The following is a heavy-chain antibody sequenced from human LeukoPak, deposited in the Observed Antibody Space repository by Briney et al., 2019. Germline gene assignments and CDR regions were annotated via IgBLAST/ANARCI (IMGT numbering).Heavy chain of an antibody. D-gene: IGHD3-9*01. CDR3: ARFVLRYFDWTPGGAFDI. V-gene: IGHV1-18*01. J-gene: IGHJ3*02. CDR2: ISAYNGNT. Sequence: ASVKVSCKASGYTFTSYGISWVRQAPGQGLEWMGWISAYNGNTNYAQKLRGRVTMTTDTSTSTAYVELRSLRSDDTAVYYCARFVLRYFDWTPGGAFDIWGQGTMVTVSS. CDR1: GYTFTSYG.